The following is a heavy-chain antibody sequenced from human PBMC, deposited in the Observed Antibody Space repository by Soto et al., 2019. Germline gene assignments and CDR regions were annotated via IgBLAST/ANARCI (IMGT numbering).Heavy chain of an antibody. Sequence: ASVKVSCKASGYTFTGYYMHWVRQAPGQGLEWMGWINPNSGGTNYAQKFQGRVTMTRDTSISTAYMELSRLRSDDTAVYYCARRKITMVRGVLAPFDYWGQGTLVTV. D-gene: IGHD3-10*01. CDR1: GYTFTGYY. CDR2: INPNSGGT. J-gene: IGHJ4*02. CDR3: ARRKITMVRGVLAPFDY. V-gene: IGHV1-2*02.